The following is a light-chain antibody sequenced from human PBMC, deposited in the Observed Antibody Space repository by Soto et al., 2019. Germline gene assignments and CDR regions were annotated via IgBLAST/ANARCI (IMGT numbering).Light chain of an antibody. CDR1: QGISTY. Sequence: DIQLTQSPSFLSASVGDRVTITCRASQGISTYLAWYLQRPGKAPKLLIYGASTLQSGVPSRFSGSGSGTEFPLTISSLQLENFLTYCCQQLNIVWYAFGQRTKLEIK. J-gene: IGKJ2*01. V-gene: IGKV1-9*01. CDR3: QQLNIVWYA. CDR2: GAS.